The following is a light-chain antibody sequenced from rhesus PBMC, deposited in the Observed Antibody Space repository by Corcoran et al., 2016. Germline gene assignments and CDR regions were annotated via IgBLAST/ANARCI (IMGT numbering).Light chain of an antibody. CDR3: QQSSNLWT. J-gene: IGKJ1*01. CDR2: GAS. V-gene: IGKV3-24*04. Sequence: ETVVTQSPATLSLSPGERATLSCRASQSVGSYLAWYQQKPGQAPRPLILGASSRATGIPDRFSGSGSGTDFPLTLSSLGPEDVGVYYCQQSSNLWTFGQGTKVEIK. CDR1: QSVGSY.